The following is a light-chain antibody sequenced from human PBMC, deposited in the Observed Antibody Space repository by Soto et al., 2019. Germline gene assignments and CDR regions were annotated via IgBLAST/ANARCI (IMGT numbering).Light chain of an antibody. CDR3: QKYDTAPWT. J-gene: IGKJ1*01. Sequence: DIQMTQSPSSLSASVGDRVTITCRASQGSYNYLAWYQQKPGKPPKLLIYAASTLHSGVPSRFSGSGSGTEFNLTTTSLQPEDVATFFCQKYDTAPWTFGQGTKVEVK. CDR1: QGSYNY. CDR2: AAS. V-gene: IGKV1-27*01.